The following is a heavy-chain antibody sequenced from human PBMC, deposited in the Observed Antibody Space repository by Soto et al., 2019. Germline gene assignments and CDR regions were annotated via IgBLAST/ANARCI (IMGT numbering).Heavy chain of an antibody. CDR3: ARADVLEYTSRFCLDF. V-gene: IGHV1-18*01. D-gene: IGHD6-13*01. J-gene: IGHJ4*02. CDR1: GYTFTSYG. Sequence: QVQLVQSGAEVKKPGASVKVSCKASGYTFTSYGITWVRQAPGRGLEWLGWSSAYNGNTDYAQKVQDRVTMTTDRSTSTAYMELRSRRSDDTAVYYCARADVLEYTSRFCLDFWGQGTLVTVSS. CDR2: SSAYNGNT.